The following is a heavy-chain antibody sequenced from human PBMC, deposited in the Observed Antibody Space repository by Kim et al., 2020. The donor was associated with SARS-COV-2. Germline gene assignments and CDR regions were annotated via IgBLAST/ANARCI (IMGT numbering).Heavy chain of an antibody. CDR1: GFTFSPFA. CDR3: ARNYGSGTVIGDV. V-gene: IGHV3-33*01. Sequence: GGSLRLSCIASGFTFSPFAVHWVHQAPGKGLEWVAVIRSDESKRYYGESVKDRFTISRDNSQNTVYLQMNNLRAEDTAIYHCARNYGSGTVIGDVWGQGT. CDR2: IRSDESKR. D-gene: IGHD3-10*01. J-gene: IGHJ3*01.